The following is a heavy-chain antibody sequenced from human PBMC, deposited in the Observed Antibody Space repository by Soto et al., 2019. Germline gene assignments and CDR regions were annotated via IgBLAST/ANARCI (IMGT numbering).Heavy chain of an antibody. Sequence: PGGSLRLSCAASGFTFSNAWMSWVRQAPGKGLEWVGRIKSKTDGGTTDYAAPVKGRFTISRDDSKNTLYLQMNSLKTEDTVVYYCTTDPQKRYCSGGSCIMDVWGQGTTVTVS. D-gene: IGHD2-15*01. J-gene: IGHJ6*02. CDR2: IKSKTDGGTT. V-gene: IGHV3-15*01. CDR1: GFTFSNAW. CDR3: TTDPQKRYCSGGSCIMDV.